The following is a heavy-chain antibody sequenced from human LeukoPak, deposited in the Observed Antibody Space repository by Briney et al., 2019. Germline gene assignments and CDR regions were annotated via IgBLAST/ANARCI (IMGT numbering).Heavy chain of an antibody. D-gene: IGHD1-7*01. CDR3: ARSLYKLLRPYYFDY. J-gene: IGHJ4*02. Sequence: ASVKVSCKASGGTFSSYAISWVRQAPGQGLEWMGGIIPIFGTANYAQKFQGRVTITTDESTSTAYMELSSLRSEDTAVYYCARSLYKLLRPYYFDYWGQGTLVTVSS. V-gene: IGHV1-69*05. CDR2: IIPIFGTA. CDR1: GGTFSSYA.